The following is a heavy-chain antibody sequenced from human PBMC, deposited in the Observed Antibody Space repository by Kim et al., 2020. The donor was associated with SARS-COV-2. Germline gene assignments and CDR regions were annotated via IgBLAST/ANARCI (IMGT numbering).Heavy chain of an antibody. V-gene: IGHV3-30*04. D-gene: IGHD6-13*01. CDR2: ISYDGSNK. Sequence: GGSLRLSCAASGFTFSSYAMHWVRQAPGKGLEWVAVISYDGSNKYYADSVKGRFTISRDNSKNTLYLQMNSLRAEDTAVYYCARDASSPKVGGSSWYDYWGQGTLVTVSS. CDR1: GFTFSSYA. CDR3: ARDASSPKVGGSSWYDY. J-gene: IGHJ4*02.